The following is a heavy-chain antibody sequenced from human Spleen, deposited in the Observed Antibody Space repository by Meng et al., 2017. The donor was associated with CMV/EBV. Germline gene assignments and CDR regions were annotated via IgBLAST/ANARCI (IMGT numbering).Heavy chain of an antibody. V-gene: IGHV4-34*01. CDR2: INHKGIT. Sequence: SETLSLTCAVYGGSFSGYYWTWIRQPPGKGLEWIGEINHKGITNYNPSLKSRVIMSVDTSKNQFSLRLSSVTAADTAVYYCARGIVVVPAAIRGSYYYYGMDVWGQGTTVTVSS. J-gene: IGHJ6*02. D-gene: IGHD2-2*02. CDR1: GGSFSGYY. CDR3: ARGIVVVPAAIRGSYYYYGMDV.